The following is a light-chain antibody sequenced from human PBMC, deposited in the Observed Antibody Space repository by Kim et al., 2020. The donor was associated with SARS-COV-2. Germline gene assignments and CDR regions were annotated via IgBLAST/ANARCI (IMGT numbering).Light chain of an antibody. CDR1: PFVSTW. V-gene: IGKV1-12*01. CDR2: AAS. J-gene: IGKJ3*01. Sequence: SASVDEPLPLPGRASPFVSTWLAWYQQKPGRAPTLLIFAASNLQSGVPSRSSGSGSGTDFTLTISSLQPEDVATYSCQQSYSLPPTFGPGPKVDFK. CDR3: QQSYSLPPT.